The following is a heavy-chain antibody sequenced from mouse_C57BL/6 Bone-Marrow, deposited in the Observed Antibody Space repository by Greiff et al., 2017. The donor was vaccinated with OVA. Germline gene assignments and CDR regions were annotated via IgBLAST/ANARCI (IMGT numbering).Heavy chain of an antibody. CDR2: IYPRSGNT. CDR3: ARGYGSNKFAY. J-gene: IGHJ3*01. Sequence: SGAELARPGASVKLSCKASGYTFTSYGISWVKQRTGQGLEWIGEIYPRSGNTYYNEKFKGKATLTADKSSSTAYMELRSLTSEDSAVYFCARGYGSNKFAYWGQGTLVTVSA. D-gene: IGHD1-1*01. CDR1: GYTFTSYG. V-gene: IGHV1-81*01.